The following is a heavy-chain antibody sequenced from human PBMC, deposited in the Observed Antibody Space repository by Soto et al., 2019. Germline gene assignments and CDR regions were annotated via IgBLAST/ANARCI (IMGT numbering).Heavy chain of an antibody. D-gene: IGHD2-2*01. CDR1: GGSISSGGYY. J-gene: IGHJ5*02. V-gene: IGHV4-31*03. CDR3: ARDQWIICSTSCYSRPWFDP. Sequence: SETLSLTCTVSGGSISSGGYYWSWIRQHPGKGLEWIGYIYYSGSTYYNPSLKSRVTISVDTSKNQFSLKLSSVAAADTAVYYCARDQWIICSTSCYSRPWFDPWGQGTLVTVSS. CDR2: IYYSGST.